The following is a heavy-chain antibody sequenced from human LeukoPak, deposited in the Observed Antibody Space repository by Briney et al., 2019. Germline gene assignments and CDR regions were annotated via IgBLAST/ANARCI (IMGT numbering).Heavy chain of an antibody. CDR2: IYYSGST. Sequence: PSETLSLTCTVSGGSISSYYWSWIRQPPGKGLEWIGYIYYSGSTNYNPSLKSRVTMSVDTSKNQFSLKLSSVTAADTAVYYCARVLSGRDYYYYYMDVWGKGTTVTISS. CDR1: GGSISSYY. D-gene: IGHD7-27*01. CDR3: ARVLSGRDYYYYYMDV. J-gene: IGHJ6*03. V-gene: IGHV4-59*12.